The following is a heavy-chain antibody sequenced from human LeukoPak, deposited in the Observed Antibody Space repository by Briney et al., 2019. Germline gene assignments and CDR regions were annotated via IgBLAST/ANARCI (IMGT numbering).Heavy chain of an antibody. Sequence: GRSLRLSCSASGFTVSIYPMHWVRQAPGKGLEWLVVISYDASNKYYADSVKGRFTISRDNTKNTLYLQMYSLRAEDTAVYYGARDLVRNLPPDYFDDW. CDR2: ISYDASNK. J-gene: IGHJ4*01. V-gene: IGHV3-30*04. CDR1: GFTVSIYP. CDR3: ARDLVRNLPPDYFDD. D-gene: IGHD1-14*01.